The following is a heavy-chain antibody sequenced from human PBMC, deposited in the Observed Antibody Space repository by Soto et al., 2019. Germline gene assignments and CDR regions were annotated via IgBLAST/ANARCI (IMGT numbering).Heavy chain of an antibody. Sequence: SETLSVTRNVYVGSFRVHNWTWIRQPPGTGLEWIGEINHSGSTNYNPSLKSRVTISVDTSKNQFSLKLTSVTAADTAVYYCARDKITGLFDYWGQGTLVTVS. CDR1: VGSFRVHN. J-gene: IGHJ4*02. CDR3: ARDKITGLFDY. CDR2: INHSGST. V-gene: IGHV4-34*01. D-gene: IGHD2-8*02.